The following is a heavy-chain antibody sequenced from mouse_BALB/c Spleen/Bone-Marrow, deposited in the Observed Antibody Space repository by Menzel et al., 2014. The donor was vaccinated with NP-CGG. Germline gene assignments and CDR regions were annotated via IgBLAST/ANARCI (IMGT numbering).Heavy chain of an antibody. V-gene: IGHV1-80*01. J-gene: IGHJ2*01. Sequence: QVQLQQSGAELVRPGSSVKISCEASGYTFTNFWMNWVKQRPGQGLEWIGQIHPGDGDTNNNGKFKGKATLTTDKSSSTAYMQLSSLSSEDSAVYFCARVYYGNLGYWGQGTTLTVSS. CDR3: ARVYYGNLGY. CDR2: IHPGDGDT. D-gene: IGHD2-1*01. CDR1: GYTFTNFW.